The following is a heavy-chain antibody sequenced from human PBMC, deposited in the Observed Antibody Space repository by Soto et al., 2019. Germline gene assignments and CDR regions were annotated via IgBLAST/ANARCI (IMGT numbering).Heavy chain of an antibody. CDR2: ISGSGGST. D-gene: IGHD3-3*01. CDR3: AKGTHYDFWSGYTLY. J-gene: IGHJ4*02. V-gene: IGHV3-23*01. CDR1: GFTFSSYA. Sequence: EVQLLESGGGLVQPGGSLRLSCAASGFTFSSYAMSWVRQAPGKGLEWVPAISGSGGSTYYADSVKGRFTISRDNSKNTLYLQMNSLRAEDTAVYYCAKGTHYDFWSGYTLYWGQGSLVTVSS.